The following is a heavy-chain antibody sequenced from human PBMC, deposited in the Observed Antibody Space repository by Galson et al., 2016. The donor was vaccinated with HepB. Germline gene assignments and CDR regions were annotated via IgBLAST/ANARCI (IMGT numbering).Heavy chain of an antibody. D-gene: IGHD3-3*01. CDR3: ASVNFWSGSSHALDI. CDR1: SGSSNAYY. CDR2: IYYSGRT. J-gene: IGHJ3*02. Sequence: SETLSLTCSVSSGSSNAYYWSWIRQPPGKGLEWIGYIYYSGRTNYNPSLKSRVAMSVDTSQNQFSLRLSSVTAADTAVYYCASVNFWSGSSHALDIWDQGTMVTVSS. V-gene: IGHV4-59*01.